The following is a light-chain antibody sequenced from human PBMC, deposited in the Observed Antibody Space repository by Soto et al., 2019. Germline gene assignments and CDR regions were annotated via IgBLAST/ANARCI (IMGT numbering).Light chain of an antibody. Sequence: QSALTQPPSASGSPGQSVTISCTGTSSDVGGYKYVSWYQQHPGKAPKLMIYEVSKRPSGVPDRFSGSKSGNTASLTVSGLQAEDEADYYCCSYARPTFYAFATGTKLTVL. J-gene: IGLJ1*01. V-gene: IGLV2-8*01. CDR2: EVS. CDR1: SSDVGGYKY. CDR3: CSYARPTFYA.